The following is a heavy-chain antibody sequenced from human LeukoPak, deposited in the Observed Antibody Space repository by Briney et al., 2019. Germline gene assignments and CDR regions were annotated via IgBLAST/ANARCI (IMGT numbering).Heavy chain of an antibody. CDR2: IDSGGSNT. J-gene: IGHJ4*02. V-gene: IGHV3-74*01. CDR3: ARGRIVAGVRY. Sequence: PGGSLRLSCVVSGFTFSTYWMHWVRQGPGKGLVWVSRIDSGGSNTLYADSVRGRFTISRDNAKNSLYLQMNSLGAEDTAVYYCARGRIVAGVRYWGQGTLVTVSS. D-gene: IGHD3-22*01. CDR1: GFTFSTYW.